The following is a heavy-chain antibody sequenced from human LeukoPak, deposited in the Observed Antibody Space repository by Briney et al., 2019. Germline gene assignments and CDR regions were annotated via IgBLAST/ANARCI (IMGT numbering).Heavy chain of an antibody. D-gene: IGHD2-2*02. V-gene: IGHV3-21*04. CDR2: ISSNSNYR. CDR3: AKHHCSSTSCYRVFDF. J-gene: IGHJ4*02. Sequence: PGGSLRLSCAASGFTFSTYSMNWVRQAPGKGLEWVSCISSNSNYRNYANSVKGRFTISRDNAKNSLYLQMNSLRAEDTAVYYCAKHHCSSTSCYRVFDFWGQGTLVTVSS. CDR1: GFTFSTYS.